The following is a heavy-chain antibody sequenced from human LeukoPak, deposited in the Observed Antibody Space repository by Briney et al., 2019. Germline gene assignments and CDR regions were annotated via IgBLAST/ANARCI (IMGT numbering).Heavy chain of an antibody. CDR2: IYPGDSDT. CDR3: ARRGPNWGSRAFDI. Sequence: GESLKIFCRGSGYSFTSCWIGWVRQMPGHGLEWMGIIYPGDSDTSYSPYFQRQVTVSADKSISTAYLQWRSLKASDTAMYYCARRGPNWGSRAFDIWGQGTMVTVSS. V-gene: IGHV5-51*01. J-gene: IGHJ3*02. CDR1: GYSFTSCW. D-gene: IGHD7-27*01.